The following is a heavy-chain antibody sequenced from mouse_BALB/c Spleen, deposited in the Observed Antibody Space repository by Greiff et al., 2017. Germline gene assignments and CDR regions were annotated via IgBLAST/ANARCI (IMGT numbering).Heavy chain of an antibody. D-gene: IGHD3-3*01. Sequence: VQLQQSGPELVKPGASVKISCQASGYTFTDYKMSWVKQSPGKSLEWIGYIYPYNGGTGYNQKFKSKATLTVDNSSSTAYMELRSLTSEDSAVYYCARGGGQGYAMDYWGQGTSVTVSS. J-gene: IGHJ4*01. CDR1: GYTFTDYK. V-gene: IGHV1S29*02. CDR3: ARGGGQGYAMDY. CDR2: IYPYNGGT.